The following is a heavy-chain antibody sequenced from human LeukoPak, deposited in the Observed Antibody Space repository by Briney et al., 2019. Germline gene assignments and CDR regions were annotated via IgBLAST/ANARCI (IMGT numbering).Heavy chain of an antibody. D-gene: IGHD3-22*01. J-gene: IGHJ4*02. CDR2: MSPNSGNT. V-gene: IGHV1-8*01. Sequence: ASVKVSCKASGYTFTSYDINWVRQATGQGLEWMGWMSPNSGNTGYAQKFQGRVAMTRNTSISTAYMELSSLRSEDTAVYYCATTENYYDSSGYDYWGQGTLVTVSS. CDR3: ATTENYYDSSGYDY. CDR1: GYTFTSYD.